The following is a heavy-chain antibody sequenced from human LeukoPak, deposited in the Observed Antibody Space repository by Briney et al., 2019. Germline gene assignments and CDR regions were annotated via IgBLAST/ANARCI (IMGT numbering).Heavy chain of an antibody. Sequence: SGPTLVNPPQTLTLTCTFSGFSLSTSGMCVSWIRQPPGKALEWLARIDWDDDKYYSTSLKTRLTISKDTSKNQVVLTMTNMDPVDTATYYCARIRGIAVAGGPPTYYYYYMDVWGKGTTVTVSS. V-gene: IGHV2-70*11. D-gene: IGHD6-19*01. CDR1: GFSLSTSGMC. J-gene: IGHJ6*03. CDR2: IDWDDDK. CDR3: ARIRGIAVAGGPPTYYYYYMDV.